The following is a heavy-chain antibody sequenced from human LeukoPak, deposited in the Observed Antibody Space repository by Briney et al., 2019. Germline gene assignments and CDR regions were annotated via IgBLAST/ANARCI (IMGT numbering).Heavy chain of an antibody. J-gene: IGHJ3*02. Sequence: GESLKISCQGSGYSFTSYWIGWVRQTPGKGLEWMGIIYPGDSDTRYSPSFQGQVTISADKSISTAYLQWSSLKASDTAMYYCARQGVDTAMVNAFDIWGQGTMVTVSS. CDR3: ARQGVDTAMVNAFDI. CDR2: IYPGDSDT. V-gene: IGHV5-51*01. CDR1: GYSFTSYW. D-gene: IGHD5-18*01.